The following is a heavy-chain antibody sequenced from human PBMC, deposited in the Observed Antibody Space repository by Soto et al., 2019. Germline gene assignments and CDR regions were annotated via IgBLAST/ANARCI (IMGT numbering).Heavy chain of an antibody. CDR2: ISGSGGSA. V-gene: IGHV3-23*01. CDR1: GFTFGSHA. CDR3: AKEPYSDFWSAYYYFDY. Sequence: EVQLLESGGGLVQPGGSLRLSCAASGFTFGSHAMIWVRQAPGKGLEWVSAISGSGGSAYYADSVKGRFTISRDNSINTLYLQMNSLRVQDTALYYCAKEPYSDFWSAYYYFDYGGQGTLVTVSS. J-gene: IGHJ4*02. D-gene: IGHD3-3*01.